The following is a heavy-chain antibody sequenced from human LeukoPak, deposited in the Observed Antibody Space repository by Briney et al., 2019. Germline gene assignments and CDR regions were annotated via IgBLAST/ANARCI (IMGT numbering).Heavy chain of an antibody. CDR2: IYTSGST. D-gene: IGHD3-10*01. V-gene: IGHV4-4*09. Sequence: PSETLSLTCTVSGGFISSYYWSWIRQPPGKGLEWIGYIYTSGSTNYNPSLKSRVTISVDTSKNQFSLKLSSVTAADTAVYYCARMSGYYYMDVWGKGTTVTVSS. J-gene: IGHJ6*03. CDR3: ARMSGYYYMDV. CDR1: GGFISSYY.